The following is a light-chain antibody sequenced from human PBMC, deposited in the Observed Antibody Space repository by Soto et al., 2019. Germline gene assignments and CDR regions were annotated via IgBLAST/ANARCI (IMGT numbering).Light chain of an antibody. V-gene: IGKV1-9*01. CDR2: GAS. CDR1: QGISNH. CDR3: QQIYSYPFS. J-gene: IGKJ3*01. Sequence: DIQLTQSPSFLSASVGDRVTITCRASQGISNHFAWFQQKPGEAPRLLIYGASTLQSGVPSRFSGRGSGTELSLTLSNLQPEYYATYYCQQIYSYPFSCGPGTKVDVK.